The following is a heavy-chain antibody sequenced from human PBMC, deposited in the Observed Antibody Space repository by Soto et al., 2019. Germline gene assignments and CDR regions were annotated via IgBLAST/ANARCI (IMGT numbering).Heavy chain of an antibody. CDR1: GFTFGSYA. V-gene: IGHV3-23*01. D-gene: IGHD3-3*01. CDR2: VSSNGVFT. J-gene: IGHJ4*02. Sequence: EVQLLESGGGLVQPGGSLRLSWVASGFTFGSYAMTWVRQAPWKGLEWVSSVSSNGVFTYYADSVKGRFTISRDNSKTTLYLQMNSLRAEDAAVYYWAKDPIPIYYGGSGYYSDYWGQGTLVTVSS. CDR3: AKDPIPIYYGGSGYYSDY.